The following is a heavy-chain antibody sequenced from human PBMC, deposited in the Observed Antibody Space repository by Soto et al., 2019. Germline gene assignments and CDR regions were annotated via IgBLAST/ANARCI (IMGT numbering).Heavy chain of an antibody. CDR1: GFTFSSYW. Sequence: EVQLVESGGGLVQPGGSLRLSCAASGFTFSSYWMSWVRQAPGKGLEWVANIKQDGSEKYYVDSVKGRFTISRDNAKNSLYLQMNSLRAEDTAVYYCARQVAGIFSLEYFQHWGQGTLVTVSS. D-gene: IGHD6-19*01. V-gene: IGHV3-7*01. CDR3: ARQVAGIFSLEYFQH. CDR2: IKQDGSEK. J-gene: IGHJ1*01.